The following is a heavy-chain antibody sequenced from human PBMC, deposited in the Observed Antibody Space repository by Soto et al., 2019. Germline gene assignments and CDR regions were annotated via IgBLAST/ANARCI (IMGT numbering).Heavy chain of an antibody. Sequence: QVQLQESGPGLVKPSETLSLTCTVSGGSISSYYWSWIRQPPGKGLEWIGYIYYSGSTNYNPSLTRRVTISVDTPKNQFSLKLSSVTAADTAVYYCARESLYGDYPYYFDYGGQGTLVTVSS. CDR2: IYYSGST. V-gene: IGHV4-59*01. CDR1: GGSISSYY. J-gene: IGHJ4*02. D-gene: IGHD4-17*01. CDR3: ARESLYGDYPYYFDY.